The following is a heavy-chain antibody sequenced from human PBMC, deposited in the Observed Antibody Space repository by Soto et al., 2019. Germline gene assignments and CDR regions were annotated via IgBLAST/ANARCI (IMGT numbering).Heavy chain of an antibody. CDR2: IIPTFGTP. CDR1: GDSFSSYA. V-gene: IGHV1-69*01. Sequence: QVQLVQSVAEVKKPGSSVKVSCKASGDSFSSYAISWVRQAPGHGLEWMGRIIPTFGTPNYEQRVKGRVTITADESTSTANMELSSLRSDDTAVYYCATGANYYETSALAYWGQGTLVTVSS. D-gene: IGHD3-22*01. J-gene: IGHJ4*02. CDR3: ATGANYYETSALAY.